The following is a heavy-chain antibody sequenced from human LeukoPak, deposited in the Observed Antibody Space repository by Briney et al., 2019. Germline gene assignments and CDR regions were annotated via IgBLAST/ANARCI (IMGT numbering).Heavy chain of an antibody. V-gene: IGHV3-21*01. Sequence: GGSLRLSCAASGFTFSSYSMNWVRQAPGKGLEWVSSISSSSSYIYYADSVKGRFTISRDNAKNSLYLQMNSLRAEDTAVYYCAREPYYDFWSGYYWYFDYWGQGTLVTVSS. J-gene: IGHJ4*02. D-gene: IGHD3-3*01. CDR3: AREPYYDFWSGYYWYFDY. CDR1: GFTFSSYS. CDR2: ISSSSSYI.